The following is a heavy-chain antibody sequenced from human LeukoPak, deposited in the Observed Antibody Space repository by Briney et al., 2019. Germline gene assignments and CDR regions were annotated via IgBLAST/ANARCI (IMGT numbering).Heavy chain of an antibody. Sequence: SETLSLTCAVYGGSFSGYYWSWIRQPPGKGLEWIGEINHSGSTNYNSSLKSRVTISVDTSKNQFSLKLSSVTAADTAVYYCARAPARGGDFDYRGQGTLVTVSS. D-gene: IGHD2-21*01. CDR2: INHSGST. V-gene: IGHV4-34*01. J-gene: IGHJ4*02. CDR1: GGSFSGYY. CDR3: ARAPARGGDFDY.